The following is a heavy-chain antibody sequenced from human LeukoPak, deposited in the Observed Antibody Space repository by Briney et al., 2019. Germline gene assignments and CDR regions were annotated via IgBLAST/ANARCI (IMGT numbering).Heavy chain of an antibody. CDR2: MYLGDSET. J-gene: IGHJ4*02. D-gene: IGHD6-19*01. Sequence: GESLKISCKGSGYGFSSHWIGWVRQMPGKGLEWMAIMYLGDSETRYSPSFQGQVTISADKSISTVYLQWSSLKASDTAMYYCVRHEGSISGWPFDYWGQGTLVTVSS. V-gene: IGHV5-51*01. CDR3: VRHEGSISGWPFDY. CDR1: GYGFSSHW.